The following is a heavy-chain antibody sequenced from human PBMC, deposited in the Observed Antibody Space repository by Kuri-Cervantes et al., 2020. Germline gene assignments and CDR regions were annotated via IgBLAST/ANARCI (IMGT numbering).Heavy chain of an antibody. CDR2: IYYSGST. D-gene: IGHD3-16*02. Sequence: SETLSLTCTVSGGSISSGGYYWSWIRQHPGKGLEWIGYIYYSGSTYYNPSLKSRVTISVDTSKNQFSLKLSSVTAADTAVYYCARGPEYDYVWGSYRYYFDYWGQGTLVTVFS. J-gene: IGHJ4*02. V-gene: IGHV4-31*03. CDR1: GGSISSGGYY. CDR3: ARGPEYDYVWGSYRYYFDY.